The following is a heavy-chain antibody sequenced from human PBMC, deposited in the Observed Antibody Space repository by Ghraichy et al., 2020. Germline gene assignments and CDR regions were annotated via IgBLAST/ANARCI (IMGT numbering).Heavy chain of an antibody. Sequence: GGSLRLSCAASGFTFSSHWMHWVRQAPGKGLEWVATIKQDGSEKNFLDSVKGRFTISRDNAKSSLDLQMNSLRVEDTAVYYCVRGAGYYFDYWGQGTLVTVSS. CDR3: VRGAGYYFDY. D-gene: IGHD6-19*01. V-gene: IGHV3-7*02. CDR2: IKQDGSEK. J-gene: IGHJ4*02. CDR1: GFTFSSHW.